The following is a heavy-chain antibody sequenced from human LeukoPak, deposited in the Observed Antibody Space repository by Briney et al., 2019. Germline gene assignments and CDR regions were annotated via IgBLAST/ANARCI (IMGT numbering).Heavy chain of an antibody. V-gene: IGHV3-33*01. CDR2: IWYDGSNK. CDR1: GFTFSSYG. J-gene: IGHJ3*02. CDR3: ARGYDAFDI. Sequence: PGGSLRLSCAASGFTFSSYGMHWVRQAPGKGLEWVAVIWYDGSNKYYADSVKGRITISRDNSKNTLYLQMNSLRAEDTAVYYCARGYDAFDIWGQGTMVTVSS.